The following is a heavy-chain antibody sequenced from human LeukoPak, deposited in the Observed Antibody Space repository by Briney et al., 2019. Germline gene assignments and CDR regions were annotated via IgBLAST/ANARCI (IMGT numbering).Heavy chain of an antibody. D-gene: IGHD4-17*01. CDR1: GFTFSSYS. J-gene: IGHJ4*02. Sequence: KAGGSLRLSCAASGFTFSSYSMNWVRQAPGKGLEWVSSISSSSSYIYYADSVKGRFTISRDNAKNSLYLQMNSLRAEDTAVYYCARGPAGDYVFDYWGQGTLVTVSS. CDR3: ARGPAGDYVFDY. V-gene: IGHV3-21*01. CDR2: ISSSSSYI.